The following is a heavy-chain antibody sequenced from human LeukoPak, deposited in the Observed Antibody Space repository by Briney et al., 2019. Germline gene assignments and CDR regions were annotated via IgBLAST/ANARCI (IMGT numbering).Heavy chain of an antibody. D-gene: IGHD3-10*01. V-gene: IGHV4-59*01. CDR3: ASRNYYGSGSYDY. CDR1: GGSISSYY. CDR2: IYYSGST. J-gene: IGHJ4*02. Sequence: PSETLSLTCTVSGGSISSYYWSWIRQPPGKGPEWIGYIYYSGSTNYNPSLKSRVTISVDTSKNQFSLKLSSVTAADTAVYYCASRNYYGSGSYDYWGQGTLVTVSS.